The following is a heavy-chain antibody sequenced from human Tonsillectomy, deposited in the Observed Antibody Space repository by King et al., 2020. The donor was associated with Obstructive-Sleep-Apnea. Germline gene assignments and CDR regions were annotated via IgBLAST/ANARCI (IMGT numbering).Heavy chain of an antibody. V-gene: IGHV4-59*01. J-gene: IGHJ2*01. Sequence: QLQESGPGLVKPSETLSLTCTVSGGSISSYYWSWIRQPPGKGLEWIGYIYYSGSTNYNPSLKSRVTISVDTSKNQFSLKLSSVTAADTAVYYCAGTLSIAAAGTGWDFDLWGRGTLVTVSS. CDR1: GGSISSYY. CDR2: IYYSGST. D-gene: IGHD6-13*01. CDR3: AGTLSIAAAGTGWDFDL.